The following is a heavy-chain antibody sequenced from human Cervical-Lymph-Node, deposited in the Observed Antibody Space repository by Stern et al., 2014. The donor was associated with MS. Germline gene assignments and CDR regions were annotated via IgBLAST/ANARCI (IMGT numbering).Heavy chain of an antibody. J-gene: IGHJ4*02. CDR2: ISYDGGSK. Sequence: VQLVESGGGVVQPGRSLKLYCASSGFTFSGHAMHWVRLAPGKGLEWVAVISYDGGSKYYADSVKGRFTISRDNSKNTLYLQLNSLRAEDTAVYYCAKGETVITLTEDWGQGTLVTVSS. CDR1: GFTFSGHA. V-gene: IGHV3-30*18. CDR3: AKGETVITLTED. D-gene: IGHD4-17*01.